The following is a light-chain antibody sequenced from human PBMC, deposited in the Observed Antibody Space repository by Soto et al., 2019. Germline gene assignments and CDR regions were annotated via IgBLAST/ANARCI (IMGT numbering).Light chain of an antibody. CDR2: AAS. CDR3: QQSYSTPSWT. J-gene: IGKJ1*01. V-gene: IGKV1-39*01. CDR1: QSIRNY. Sequence: DLPMTQSPSSLSASVGDRVTITCRASQSIRNYLIWYQQKPGKAPQLLIYAASTLQSGVPSRFSGSGSGTDFTLPISSLQPEDLATYYCQQSYSTPSWTFGQGTKVEIK.